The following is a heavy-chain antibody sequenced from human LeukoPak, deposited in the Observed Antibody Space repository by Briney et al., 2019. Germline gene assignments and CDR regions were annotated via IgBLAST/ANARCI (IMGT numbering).Heavy chain of an antibody. CDR3: ARAGKPFGDDQLVLNY. CDR1: GGTFSSYA. Sequence: GASVKVSCKASGGTFSSYAISWVRQAPGQGLEWMGGIIPIFGTANYAQKFRGRVTIIADKSTRTAYMELSSLRSEDTAVYYCARAGKPFGDDQLVLNYWGQGTLVTVSS. D-gene: IGHD6-13*01. V-gene: IGHV1-69*06. CDR2: IIPIFGTA. J-gene: IGHJ4*02.